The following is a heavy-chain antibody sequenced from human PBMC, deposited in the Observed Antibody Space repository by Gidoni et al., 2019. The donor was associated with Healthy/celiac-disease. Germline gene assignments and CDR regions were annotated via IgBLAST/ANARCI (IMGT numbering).Heavy chain of an antibody. CDR3: ARDSHTIFGVVIIKGDY. CDR1: GFTFRSYS. J-gene: IGHJ4*02. V-gene: IGHV3-48*02. Sequence: EVQLVESGGGLVHPGGSLRLSCAASGFTFRSYSMNWVRQAPGKGLEWVSDISSSSSTIYYADSVKGRFTISRDNAKNSLYLQMNRLRDEDTAVYYCARDSHTIFGVVIIKGDYWGQGTLVTVSS. CDR2: ISSSSSTI. D-gene: IGHD3-3*01.